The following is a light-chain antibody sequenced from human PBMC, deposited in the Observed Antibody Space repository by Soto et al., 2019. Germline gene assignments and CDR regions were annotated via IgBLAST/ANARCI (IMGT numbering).Light chain of an antibody. CDR1: SSDVGGYNY. CDR2: DVN. J-gene: IGLJ1*01. CDR3: CSYGGSFYV. V-gene: IGLV2-11*01. Sequence: QSVLTQPHSVSGSPGQSVAISCSRTSSDVGGYNYVSWYQQHPGKAPKLIIFDVNKRPSGVPDRFSGSKSGSTASLTISGLQAEDEADYYCCSYGGSFYVVGTGTKVTV.